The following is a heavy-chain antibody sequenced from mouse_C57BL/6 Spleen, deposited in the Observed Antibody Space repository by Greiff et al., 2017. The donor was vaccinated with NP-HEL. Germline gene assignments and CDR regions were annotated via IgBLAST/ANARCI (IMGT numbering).Heavy chain of an antibody. CDR1: GFTFSDYY. J-gene: IGHJ2*01. CDR2: INYDGSST. V-gene: IGHV5-16*01. CDR3: ARVRDYYGPYFDY. D-gene: IGHD1-1*01. Sequence: VESEGGLVQPGSSMKLSCTASGFTFSDYYMAWVRQVPEKGLEWVANINYDGSSTYYLDSLKSRFIISRDNAKNILYLQMSSLKSEDTATYYCARVRDYYGPYFDYWGQGTTLTVSS.